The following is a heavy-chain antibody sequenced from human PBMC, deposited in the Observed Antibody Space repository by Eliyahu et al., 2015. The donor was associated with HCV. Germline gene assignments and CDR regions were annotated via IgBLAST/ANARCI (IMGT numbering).Heavy chain of an antibody. CDR2: IDWHDDK. J-gene: IGHJ4*02. D-gene: IGHD4-17*01. Sequence: QVTLRESGPALVKPTQTLTLTCTXSGFSLSTSGMCVRXIRQXPGKXLEWXALIDWHDDKYYSTSLKTRLTISKDTSKNQVVLTMTNMDPVDTATYYCARIPYGDYAGLDYWGQGTLVTVSS. V-gene: IGHV2-70*01. CDR1: GFSLSTSGMC. CDR3: ARIPYGDYAGLDY.